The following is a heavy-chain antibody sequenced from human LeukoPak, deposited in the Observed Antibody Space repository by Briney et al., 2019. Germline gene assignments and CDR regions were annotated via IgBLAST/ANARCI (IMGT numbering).Heavy chain of an antibody. CDR3: ARLTTVIGTTSRYNWFDP. V-gene: IGHV3-48*03. D-gene: IGHD4-11*01. Sequence: GGSLRLSCAASGLTFNSYEMNGVRQAPGKGLEWVSYISSSGSTIYYADSVKGRFTISRDNAKNSLYLQMNSLRAEDTAVYYCARLTTVIGTTSRYNWFDPWGQGTLVTVSS. CDR1: GLTFNSYE. CDR2: ISSSGSTI. J-gene: IGHJ5*02.